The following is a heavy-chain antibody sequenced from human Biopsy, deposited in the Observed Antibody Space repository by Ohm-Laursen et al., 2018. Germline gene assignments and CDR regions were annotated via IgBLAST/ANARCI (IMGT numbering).Heavy chain of an antibody. CDR2: VYYTGST. CDR1: GDSISSYY. D-gene: IGHD3-22*01. V-gene: IGHV4-59*01. CDR3: ARDRGYYSDRTVPGYFDL. Sequence: SQTLSLTCTVSGDSISSYYWSWIPQPPGKGLQWIGYVYYTGSTDYNPSLQSRVTISVDTSKNHFSLRLRSVTPADTAIYYSARDRGYYSDRTVPGYFDLWGRGTRVTVSS. J-gene: IGHJ2*01.